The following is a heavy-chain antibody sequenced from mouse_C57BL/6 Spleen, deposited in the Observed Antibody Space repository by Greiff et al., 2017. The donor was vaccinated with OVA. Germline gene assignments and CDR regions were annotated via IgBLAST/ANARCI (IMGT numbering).Heavy chain of an antibody. CDR1: GYAFSSSW. CDR2: IYPGDGGT. Sequence: VQLQQSGPELVKPGASVKISCKASGYAFSSSWMNWVKQRHGKGLEWIGRIYPGDGGTNYNGTFKGKATLTADKSSSTAYMQRSSLTSEDSAVYICAKDSFDYWGQGTTLTVSS. J-gene: IGHJ2*01. V-gene: IGHV1-82*01. CDR3: AKDSFDY.